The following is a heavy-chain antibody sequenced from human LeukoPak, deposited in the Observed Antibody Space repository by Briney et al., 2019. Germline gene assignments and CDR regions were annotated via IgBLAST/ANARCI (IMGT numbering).Heavy chain of an antibody. Sequence: GRSLRLSCSASGFTFGDYAMSWVRQAPGKGLEWVGFIRSKAYGGTSEYAASVKGRFIISRDDSNSIAYLQMNSLKTEDTAVYYCSRWGGSYVYYYYYMDVWGTGTTVTVSS. D-gene: IGHD1-26*01. CDR2: IRSKAYGGTS. V-gene: IGHV3-49*04. CDR3: SRWGGSYVYYYYYMDV. J-gene: IGHJ6*03. CDR1: GFTFGDYA.